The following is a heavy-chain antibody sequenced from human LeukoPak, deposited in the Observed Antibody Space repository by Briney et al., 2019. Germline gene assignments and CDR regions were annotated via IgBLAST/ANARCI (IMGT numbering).Heavy chain of an antibody. CDR2: ISAYNGNT. J-gene: IGHJ5*02. D-gene: IGHD6-6*01. CDR1: GYTFTSYG. V-gene: IGHV1-18*01. Sequence: GASVKVSCKSSGYTFTSYGISWMRQAPAQGLEWMGWISAYNGNTNYAQKFQGRVTMTTDTSTSTAYMELRSLRSDDTAVYYCARGRAVRPYNWFDPWGQGTLVTVSS. CDR3: ARGRAVRPYNWFDP.